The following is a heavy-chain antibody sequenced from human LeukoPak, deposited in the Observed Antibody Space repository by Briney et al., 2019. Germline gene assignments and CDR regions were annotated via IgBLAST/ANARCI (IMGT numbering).Heavy chain of an antibody. CDR3: ARGGYYYDSSGCYHDAFDI. CDR1: GFTFSSYA. Sequence: GGSLRLSCAASGFTFSSYAMSWVRQAPGKGLEWVSAISGSGGSTYYADSVKGRFTISRDNSKNTLYLQMNSLRDEDTAVYYCARGGYYYDSSGCYHDAFDIWGQGTMVTVSS. CDR2: ISGSGGST. J-gene: IGHJ3*02. D-gene: IGHD3-22*01. V-gene: IGHV3-23*01.